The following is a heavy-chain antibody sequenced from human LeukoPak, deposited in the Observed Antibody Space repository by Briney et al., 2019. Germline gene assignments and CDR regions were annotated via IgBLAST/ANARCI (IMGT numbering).Heavy chain of an antibody. CDR2: ISGSSSYI. CDR3: ARDSYYYDSSGKTGYYMDL. CDR1: GFTFSSYS. J-gene: IGHJ6*03. D-gene: IGHD3-22*01. Sequence: GGSLRLSCAASGFTFSSYSMNWVRQAPGKGLEWVSSISGSSSYIYYADSVKGRFTISRDNAKNSLYLQMNSLRAEDTAVYYCARDSYYYDSSGKTGYYMDLWGKGTTVTVSS. V-gene: IGHV3-21*01.